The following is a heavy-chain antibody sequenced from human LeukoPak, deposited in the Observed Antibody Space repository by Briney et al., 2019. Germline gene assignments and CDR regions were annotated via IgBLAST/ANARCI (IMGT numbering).Heavy chain of an antibody. J-gene: IGHJ4*02. D-gene: IGHD2-2*01. CDR2: ISGSGGST. CDR1: GFTFSSYA. CDR3: AKESLIVVVPAAIDY. Sequence: GGSLRLSCAASGFTFSSYAMSWVRQAPGKGLEWVSAISGSGGSTYYADSVKGRFTISRDNSKNTLYLQMNSLRAEDTAVYYCAKESLIVVVPAAIDYWGQGTLVTVTS. V-gene: IGHV3-23*01.